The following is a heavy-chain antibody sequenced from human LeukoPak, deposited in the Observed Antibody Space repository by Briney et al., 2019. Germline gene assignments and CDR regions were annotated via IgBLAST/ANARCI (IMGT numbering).Heavy chain of an antibody. CDR3: VSYGSGTYYADY. J-gene: IGHJ4*02. D-gene: IGHD3-10*01. CDR2: IYYSGST. CDR1: RGSIGSGAYY. Sequence: PSGALSLTCTVSRGSIGSGAYYWTWTRHHPGKGLEWIGYIYYSGSTYYNPSLKSRVTISVDTSKNQFSLELNSVTAADTAVYYCVSYGSGTYYADYWGQGTLVTVSS. V-gene: IGHV4-31*03.